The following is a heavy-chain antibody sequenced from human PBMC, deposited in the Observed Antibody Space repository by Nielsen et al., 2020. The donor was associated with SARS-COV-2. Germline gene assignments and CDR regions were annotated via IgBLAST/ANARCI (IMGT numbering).Heavy chain of an antibody. J-gene: IGHJ4*02. D-gene: IGHD3-10*01. CDR3: AKSGTGGGDY. V-gene: IGHV3-9*01. Sequence: SLKISCAASGFTFDDYAMHWVRQAPGKGLEWVSGISWNSGSIGYADSVKGRFTISRDNAKNSLYLQMNSLRAEDTALYYCAKSGTGGGDYWGQGTLVPSPQ. CDR1: GFTFDDYA. CDR2: ISWNSGSI.